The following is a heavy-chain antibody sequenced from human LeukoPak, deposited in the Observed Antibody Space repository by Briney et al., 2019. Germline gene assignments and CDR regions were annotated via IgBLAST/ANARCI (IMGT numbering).Heavy chain of an antibody. CDR2: IYTSGST. CDR3: ARECSGYDGTYFDY. CDR1: GGSISSGSYY. V-gene: IGHV4-61*02. D-gene: IGHD5-12*01. J-gene: IGHJ4*02. Sequence: SETLSLTCTVSGGSISSGSYYWSWIRQPAGKGLEWIGRIYTSGSTNYNPSLKSRVTISVDTSKNQFSLKLSSVTAADTAVYYCARECSGYDGTYFDYWGQGTLVTVSS.